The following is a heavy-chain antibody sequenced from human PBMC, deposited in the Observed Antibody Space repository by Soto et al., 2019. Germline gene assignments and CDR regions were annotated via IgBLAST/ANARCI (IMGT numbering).Heavy chain of an antibody. V-gene: IGHV4-59*11. D-gene: IGHD5-12*01. CDR1: GGSISSHY. CDR3: ARGRSGYDYSYYYGMDV. Sequence: PSETLSLTCTVSGGSISSHYWSWIRQPPGKGLEWIGYIYYSGSTNYNPSLKSRVTISVDTSKNQFSLKLSSVTAADTAVYYCARGRSGYDYSYYYGMDVWGQGTTVTVSS. CDR2: IYYSGST. J-gene: IGHJ6*02.